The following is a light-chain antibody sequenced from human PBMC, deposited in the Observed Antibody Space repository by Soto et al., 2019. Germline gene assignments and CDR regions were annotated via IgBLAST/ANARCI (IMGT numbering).Light chain of an antibody. J-gene: IGLJ2*01. CDR3: AAWDDSLNGVV. Sequence: QSVLTQPPSASVTPVQRVTISFSGSSSNIGSNYVYWYQQLPGTAPKLLIYSNNQRPSGVPDRFSGSKSGTSASLAISGLQSEDEADYYCAAWDDSLNGVVFGGGTKLTVL. CDR1: SSNIGSNY. V-gene: IGLV1-44*01. CDR2: SNN.